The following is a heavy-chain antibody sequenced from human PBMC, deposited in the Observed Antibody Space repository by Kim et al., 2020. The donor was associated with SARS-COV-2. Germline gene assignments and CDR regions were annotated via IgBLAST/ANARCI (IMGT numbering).Heavy chain of an antibody. CDR3: EASDF. V-gene: IGHV3-23*01. Sequence: IGASGVGTHYADYVGGRFTISRDNSKSTLFLQMSSLGGEDTAVYYCEASDFWGQGALVTVSS. CDR2: IGASGVGT. J-gene: IGHJ4*02.